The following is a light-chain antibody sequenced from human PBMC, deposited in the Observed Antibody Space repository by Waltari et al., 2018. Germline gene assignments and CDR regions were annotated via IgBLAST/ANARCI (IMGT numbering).Light chain of an antibody. CDR2: DVT. J-gene: IGLJ2*01. V-gene: IGLV2-11*01. CDR1: SSDVGGYNY. CDR3: CSYAGPYTLII. Sequence: QSALTQPRPVSGSPGQSVTISCTGTSSDVGGYNYVSCYQQHPGNAPKLIIYDVTKRPSGVPDRFSGSKSGNTASLTISGLQAEDEADYYCCSYAGPYTLIIFGGGTKLTVV.